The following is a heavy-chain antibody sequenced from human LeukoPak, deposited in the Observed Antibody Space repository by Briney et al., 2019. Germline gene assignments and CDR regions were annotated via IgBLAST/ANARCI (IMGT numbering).Heavy chain of an antibody. D-gene: IGHD6-19*01. Sequence: GASVKVSCKASGYTFTSYTMHWVRQAPGQRLEWMGWINAGNGNTKYSQKFQGRVTITRDTSASTAYMELSSLRSEDTAVYYCARQGTYSSAIGMGYWGQGTLVTVSS. J-gene: IGHJ4*02. V-gene: IGHV1-3*01. CDR3: ARQGTYSSAIGMGY. CDR1: GYTFTSYT. CDR2: INAGNGNT.